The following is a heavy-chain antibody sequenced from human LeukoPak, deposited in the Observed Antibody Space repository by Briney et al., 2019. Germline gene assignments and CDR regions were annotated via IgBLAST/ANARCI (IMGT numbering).Heavy chain of an antibody. CDR3: ARGRLLFEYDF. Sequence: SETLSLTCAVYGGSFSGYYWSWIRQPPGKGLEWIGEINHSGSTYYNPSVRTRVTISVDTSKNQFSLKLSSVTAADTAVYYCARGRLLFEYDFWGQGTRVTVSS. J-gene: IGHJ4*02. CDR2: INHSGST. V-gene: IGHV4-34*01. CDR1: GGSFSGYY. D-gene: IGHD3-3*01.